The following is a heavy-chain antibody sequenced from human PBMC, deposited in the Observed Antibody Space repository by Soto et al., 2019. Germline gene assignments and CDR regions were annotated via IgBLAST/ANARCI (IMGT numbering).Heavy chain of an antibody. V-gene: IGHV5-51*01. J-gene: IGHJ4*02. CDR1: GYTFNSFW. CDR2: MFPWTSDT. D-gene: IGHD1-7*01. Sequence: GESLKISCQGSGYTFNSFWIGWVRQMPGEGLEWMGLMFPWTSDTRYSPSFQGHVSISVDRSTGTGYLQWNSLRASDTAMYYCVTTRDGTTFFPHWGQGTPVTVSS. CDR3: VTTRDGTTFFPH.